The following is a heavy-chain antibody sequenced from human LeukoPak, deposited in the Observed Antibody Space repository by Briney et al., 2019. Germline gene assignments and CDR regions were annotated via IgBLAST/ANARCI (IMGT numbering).Heavy chain of an antibody. CDR2: INSGGST. J-gene: IGHJ4*02. Sequence: GGSLRLSCAASGFTVSSNYMNWVSQAPGQGMEWVSVINSGGSTHYADSVKGRFTISRDNSKNTLYLQMNSLRAEDTAVYYCARDLYYYGSGSDNFLYYWGQGTLVTVSS. D-gene: IGHD3-10*01. V-gene: IGHV3-53*01. CDR3: ARDLYYYGSGSDNFLYY. CDR1: GFTVSSNY.